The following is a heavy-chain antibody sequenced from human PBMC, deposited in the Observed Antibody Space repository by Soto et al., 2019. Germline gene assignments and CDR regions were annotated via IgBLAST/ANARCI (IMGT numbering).Heavy chain of an antibody. V-gene: IGHV3-21*01. J-gene: IGHJ4*02. Sequence: GGSLRLSCAASGFTFSSYSMNWVRQAPGKGLEWVSSISSSSSYIYYADSVKGRFTISRDNAKNSLYLQMNSLRAEDTAVYYCAREPIAVAGFDYWGQGTLVTVSS. CDR3: AREPIAVAGFDY. D-gene: IGHD6-19*01. CDR2: ISSSSSYI. CDR1: GFTFSSYS.